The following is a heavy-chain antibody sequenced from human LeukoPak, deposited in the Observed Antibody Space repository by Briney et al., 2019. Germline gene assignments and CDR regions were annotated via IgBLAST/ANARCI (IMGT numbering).Heavy chain of an antibody. J-gene: IGHJ5*02. CDR2: INHSGST. Sequence: TSETLSLTCAVYGGPFSGYYWSWIRQPPGKGLEWIGEINHSGSTNYNPSLKSRVTISVDTSKNQFSLKLSSVTAADTAVYYCPRVTTYYYDSSGYYSYNWFDPWGQGTLVTVSS. CDR3: PRVTTYYYDSSGYYSYNWFDP. V-gene: IGHV4-34*01. D-gene: IGHD3-22*01. CDR1: GGPFSGYY.